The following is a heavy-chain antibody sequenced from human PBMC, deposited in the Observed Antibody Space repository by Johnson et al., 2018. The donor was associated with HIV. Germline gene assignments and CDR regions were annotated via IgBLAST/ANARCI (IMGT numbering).Heavy chain of an antibody. D-gene: IGHD6-13*01. CDR2: IKQDGSEK. CDR1: GFTVSSNY. CDR3: ARETRSAAAGHGAFDV. Sequence: VQLVESGGGVVQPGRSLRLSCAASGFTVSSNYMSWVRQAPGKGLEWVANIKQDGSEKYYVDSVKGRFTISRDNAKNSLYLQMNSLRAEDTAVYYCARETRSAAAGHGAFDVWGQGTMVTVSS. V-gene: IGHV3-7*01. J-gene: IGHJ3*01.